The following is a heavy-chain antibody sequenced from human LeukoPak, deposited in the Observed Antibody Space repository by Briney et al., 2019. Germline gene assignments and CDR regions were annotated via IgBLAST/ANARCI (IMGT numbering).Heavy chain of an antibody. D-gene: IGHD3-10*01. J-gene: IGHJ5*02. CDR2: ISYDGSNK. CDR3: ARSHAGSDRAPLEWFDP. CDR1: GFTFSSYA. Sequence: GRSLRLSCAASGFTFSSYAMHWVRQAPGKGLEWVAVISYDGSNKYYADSVKGRFTISRDNSKNTLYLQMNSLRAEDTAVYYCARSHAGSDRAPLEWFDPWGQGTLVTVSS. V-gene: IGHV3-30-3*01.